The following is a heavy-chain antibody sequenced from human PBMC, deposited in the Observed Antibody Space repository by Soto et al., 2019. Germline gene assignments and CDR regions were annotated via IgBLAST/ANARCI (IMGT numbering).Heavy chain of an antibody. V-gene: IGHV3-23*01. CDR2: ISGSGGST. J-gene: IGHJ3*02. CDR1: GFTFSNYA. Sequence: GGSLRLSCAASGFTFSNYAMSWVRQAPGKGLEWVSGISGSGGSTYYADSVKGRFTISRDNSKNTLYLQINSLRAEDTAVYYCAKCWEYSGYLRAFDIWGQGTMVTVSS. D-gene: IGHD5-12*01. CDR3: AKCWEYSGYLRAFDI.